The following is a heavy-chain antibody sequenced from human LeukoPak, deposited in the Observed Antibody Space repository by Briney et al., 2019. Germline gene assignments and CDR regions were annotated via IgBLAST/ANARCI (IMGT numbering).Heavy chain of an antibody. CDR3: ARGRPNWGLDY. D-gene: IGHD7-27*01. CDR2: IYPGYSDT. V-gene: IGHV5-51*01. CDR1: GYSFTSSW. Sequence: GESLKISCKGFGYSFTSSWIGWGRQRPGKGLEWMGIIYPGYSDTRYSPSFQGQVTISADKSISTAYLQWSSLKASDTAMYYCARGRPNWGLDYWGQGTLVSVSS. J-gene: IGHJ4*02.